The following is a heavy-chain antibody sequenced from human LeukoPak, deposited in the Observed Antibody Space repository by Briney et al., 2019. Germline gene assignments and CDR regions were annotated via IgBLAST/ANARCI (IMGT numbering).Heavy chain of an antibody. J-gene: IGHJ6*03. D-gene: IGHD1-26*01. CDR2: INPNSGGT. CDR3: AIIVGAAYYYYYYMDV. Sequence: ASVKVSCKASGFTFTDYYMHWVRQAPGEGLEWMGWINPNSGGTNYTQNFRGRVIMTRDTSINTAYMELSRLRSDDTAVYYCAIIVGAAYYYYYYMDVWGKGTTVTVSS. V-gene: IGHV1-2*02. CDR1: GFTFTDYY.